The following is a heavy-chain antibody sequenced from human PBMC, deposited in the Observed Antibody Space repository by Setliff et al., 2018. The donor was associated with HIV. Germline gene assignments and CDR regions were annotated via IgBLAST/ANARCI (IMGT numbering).Heavy chain of an antibody. CDR2: ISAYNGNT. V-gene: IGHV1-18*01. J-gene: IGHJ3*02. Sequence: ASVKVSCKASGYTFTSYSFNWVRQAPGQGLEWMGWISAYNGNTNYAQKLQGRVTMTTDTSTSTACMELRSLRSDDTAVYYCASQGWGTAFDIWGQGTMVTVSS. CDR3: ASQGWGTAFDI. D-gene: IGHD7-27*01. CDR1: GYTFTSYS.